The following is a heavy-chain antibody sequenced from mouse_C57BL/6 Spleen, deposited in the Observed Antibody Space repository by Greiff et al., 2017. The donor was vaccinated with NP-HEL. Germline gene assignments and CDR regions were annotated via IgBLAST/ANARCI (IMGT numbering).Heavy chain of an antibody. Sequence: DVKLVESGGGLVKPGGSLKLSCAASGFTFSDYGMHWVRQAPEKGLEWVAYISSGSSTIYYADTVKGRFTISRDNAKNTLFLQMTSLRSEDTAMYYCARAPSRAWFAYWGQGTLVTVSA. CDR2: ISSGSSTI. J-gene: IGHJ3*01. CDR1: GFTFSDYG. CDR3: ARAPSRAWFAY. V-gene: IGHV5-17*01.